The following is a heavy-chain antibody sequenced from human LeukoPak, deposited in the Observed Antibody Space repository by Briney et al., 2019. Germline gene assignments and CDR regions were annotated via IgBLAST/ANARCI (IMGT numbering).Heavy chain of an antibody. J-gene: IGHJ4*02. CDR1: GFTFSSYW. V-gene: IGHV3-74*01. CDR2: INSDGSST. Sequence: GGSLRLSCAASGFTFSSYWMHWVRQAPGKGLVWVSRINSDGSSTSYADSVKGRFTISRDNAKNTLYLQMNSLRAEDTVVYYGARVGGGGLAAAGTWYFDYWGQGTLVTVSS. CDR3: ARVGGGGLAAAGTWYFDY. D-gene: IGHD6-13*01.